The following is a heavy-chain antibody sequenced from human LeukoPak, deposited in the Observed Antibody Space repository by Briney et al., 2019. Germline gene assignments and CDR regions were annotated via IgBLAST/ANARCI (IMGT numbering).Heavy chain of an antibody. D-gene: IGHD3-22*01. CDR2: IKSKTDGGTT. CDR1: GFTFSNAW. V-gene: IGHV3-15*01. Sequence: PGGSLRLFCAASGFTFSNAWMSWVRQAPGKGLEWVGRIKSKTDGGTTDYAAPVKGRFTISRDDSKNTLYLQMNSLKTEDTAVYYCTTARPYYYDSSGYYYFFDYWGQGTLVTVSS. CDR3: TTARPYYYDSSGYYYFFDY. J-gene: IGHJ4*02.